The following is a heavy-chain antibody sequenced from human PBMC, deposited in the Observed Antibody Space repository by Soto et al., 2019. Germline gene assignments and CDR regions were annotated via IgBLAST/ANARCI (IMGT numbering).Heavy chain of an antibody. CDR2: ISGSGGST. CDR1: GFTFSSHA. V-gene: IGHV3-23*01. D-gene: IGHD5-18*01. Sequence: PGGSLRLSCAASGFTFSSHAMSWVRQAPGKGLEWVSAISGSGGSTYYADSVKGRFTISRDNSKNTLYLQMNSLRAEDTAVYYCAKARRGYSYGGAEDYWGQGTLVTVSS. J-gene: IGHJ4*02. CDR3: AKARRGYSYGGAEDY.